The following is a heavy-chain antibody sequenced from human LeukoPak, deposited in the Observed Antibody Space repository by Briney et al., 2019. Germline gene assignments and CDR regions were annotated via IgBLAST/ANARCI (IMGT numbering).Heavy chain of an antibody. Sequence: SETLSLTCTVSGGSISSGGYYWSWIRQPPGKGLEWIGYIYHSGSTYYNPSLKSRVTISVDRSKNQFSLKLSSVTAADTAVYYCARVGYCTNGVCYFLDYWGQGTLVTVSS. J-gene: IGHJ4*02. CDR3: ARVGYCTNGVCYFLDY. D-gene: IGHD2-8*01. V-gene: IGHV4-30-2*01. CDR1: GGSISSGGYY. CDR2: IYHSGST.